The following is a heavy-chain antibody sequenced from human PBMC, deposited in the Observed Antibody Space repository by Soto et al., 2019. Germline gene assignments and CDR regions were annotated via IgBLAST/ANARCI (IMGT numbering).Heavy chain of an antibody. D-gene: IGHD5-18*01. CDR3: ARVTASLLYFDY. CDR1: GGSISSGGYY. J-gene: IGHJ4*02. CDR2: IYYTGST. V-gene: IGHV4-31*03. Sequence: QVQLQESGPGLVKPSQTLSLTCTVSGGSISSGGYYWSWIRQHPGKGLEWIGYIYYTGSTYSNPSLKSRVTISVDTSKNQFSLKLSSVTAADTAVYYCARVTASLLYFDYWGQGTLVTVSS.